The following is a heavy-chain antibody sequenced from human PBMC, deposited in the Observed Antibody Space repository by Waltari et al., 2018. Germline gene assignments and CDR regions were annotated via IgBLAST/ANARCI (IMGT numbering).Heavy chain of an antibody. CDR3: ATMRRVAHNWYVDR. V-gene: IGHV4-31*03. CDR1: GASITTGSHY. CDR2: GVHRGDT. J-gene: IGHJ2*01. D-gene: IGHD2-15*01. Sequence: QVQLQESGPGLVRPSETLSLSCSVSGASITTGSHYWTWIRQLPGRGLQWSGYGVHRGDTFYSPALGSRPSMSVDTSKSQVFLELTSMTAADTAVYFCATMRRVAHNWYVDRWGRGTLVTVSS.